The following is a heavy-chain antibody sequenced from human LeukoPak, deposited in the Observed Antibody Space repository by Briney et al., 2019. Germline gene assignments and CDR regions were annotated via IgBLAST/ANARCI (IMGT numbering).Heavy chain of an antibody. CDR2: IIPIFGTA. Sequence: GASVKVSYKASGGTFSSYAISWVRQAPGQGLEWMGGIIPIFGTANYAQKFQGRVTITADESTSTAYMELSSLRSEDTAVYYCARDPVGAAAGPFDYWGQGTLVTVSS. CDR1: GGTFSSYA. V-gene: IGHV1-69*13. CDR3: ARDPVGAAAGPFDY. D-gene: IGHD6-13*01. J-gene: IGHJ4*02.